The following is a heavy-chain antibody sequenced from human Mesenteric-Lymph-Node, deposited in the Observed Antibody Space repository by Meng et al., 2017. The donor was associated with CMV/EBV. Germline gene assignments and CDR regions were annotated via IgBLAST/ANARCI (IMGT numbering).Heavy chain of an antibody. CDR3: ARDRGRTMVSGTYEYEDDY. J-gene: IGHJ4*02. CDR1: W. D-gene: IGHD3-10*01. V-gene: IGHV4-4*02. Sequence: WWSWVRPPPGKGREGIGQLYHDGTTNYKPYLKSRATLSIDKSKNQFSLRVDSVTAADTAVYYCARDRGRTMVSGTYEYEDDYWGQGTLVTVSS. CDR2: LYHDGTT.